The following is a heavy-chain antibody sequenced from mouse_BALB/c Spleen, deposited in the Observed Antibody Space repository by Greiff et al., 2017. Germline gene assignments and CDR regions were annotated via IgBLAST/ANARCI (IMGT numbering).Heavy chain of an antibody. CDR2: ISSGGGST. Sequence: EVKLMESGGGLVKPGGSLKLSCAASGFAFSSYDMSWVRQTPEKRLEWVAYISSGGGSTYYPDTVKGRFTISRDNAKNTLYLQMSSLKSEDTAMYYCARQALYYYAMDYWGQGTSVTVSS. J-gene: IGHJ4*01. CDR1: GFAFSSYD. D-gene: IGHD1-1*01. CDR3: ARQALYYYAMDY. V-gene: IGHV5-12-1*01.